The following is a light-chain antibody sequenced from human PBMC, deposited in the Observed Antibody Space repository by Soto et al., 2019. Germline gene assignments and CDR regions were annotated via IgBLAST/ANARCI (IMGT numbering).Light chain of an antibody. CDR3: TSYTSNSTYV. J-gene: IGLJ1*01. CDR1: SSDVGAYNY. V-gene: IGLV2-14*01. CDR2: DVS. Sequence: QSALTQPASVSGSPGQSITISCTGTSSDVGAYNYVSWFQQHPGKAPKLVIYDVSNRPSGVSNRFSGSKSGNTASLTISGLQAEDEADYYCTSYTSNSTYVFGTGTKVTVL.